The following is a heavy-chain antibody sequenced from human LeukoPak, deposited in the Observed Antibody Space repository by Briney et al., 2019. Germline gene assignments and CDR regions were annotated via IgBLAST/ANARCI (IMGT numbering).Heavy chain of an antibody. J-gene: IGHJ4*02. D-gene: IGHD2-21*02. CDR3: ARDKVTSLGY. CDR2: IYYSGTI. V-gene: IGHV4-59*01. Sequence: SETLSLTCAVSGDSISGYYWSWIRQPPGKGLEWIGYIYYSGTINYNPSLKSRVIISLDTSKNQFSLKLSSVTAADTAVYYCARDKVTSLGYWGQGTLVTVSS. CDR1: GDSISGYY.